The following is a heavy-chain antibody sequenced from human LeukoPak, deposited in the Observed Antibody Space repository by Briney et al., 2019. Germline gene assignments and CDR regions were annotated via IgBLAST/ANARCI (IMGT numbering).Heavy chain of an antibody. J-gene: IGHJ4*02. CDR1: GYTFTSYG. Sequence: SVKVSCKASGYTFTSYGISWVRQAPGQGLEWMGGIIPIFGTANYAQKFQGRVTITADESTSTAYMELSSLRSEDTAVYYCARGKDSVYYYDSSGYPYYFDYWGQGTLVTVSS. D-gene: IGHD3-22*01. V-gene: IGHV1-69*13. CDR2: IIPIFGTA. CDR3: ARGKDSVYYYDSSGYPYYFDY.